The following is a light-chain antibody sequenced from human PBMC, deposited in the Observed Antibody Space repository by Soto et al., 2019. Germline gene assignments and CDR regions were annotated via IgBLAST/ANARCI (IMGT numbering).Light chain of an antibody. Sequence: ETVLTQSPGTLSLSPGERATLSCRASQSVSSNYLAWYQQKPGQAPRLLMYGASTRATGIPDRFSGSGSGTDFPRTISRLEPEDFAVYYCQQFGRSPPSWTFGQGTKVEIK. J-gene: IGKJ1*01. CDR2: GAS. CDR3: QQFGRSPPSWT. V-gene: IGKV3-20*01. CDR1: QSVSSNY.